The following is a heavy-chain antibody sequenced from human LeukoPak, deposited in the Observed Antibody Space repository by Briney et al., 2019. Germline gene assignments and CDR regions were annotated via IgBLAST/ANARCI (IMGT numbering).Heavy chain of an antibody. Sequence: GASVKVSCKASGYTFTSYGISWVRQAPGQGLEWMGWISAYNGNTNYAQKLQGRVTMTTDTSTSTAYLELRSLRSDDTAVYYCARGGLDYPVSNWFDPWGQGTLVTVSS. V-gene: IGHV1-18*01. CDR1: GYTFTSYG. CDR3: ARGGLDYPVSNWFDP. D-gene: IGHD4-11*01. J-gene: IGHJ5*02. CDR2: ISAYNGNT.